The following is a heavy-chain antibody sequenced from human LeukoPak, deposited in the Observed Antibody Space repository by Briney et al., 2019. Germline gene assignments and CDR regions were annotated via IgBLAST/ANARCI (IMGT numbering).Heavy chain of an antibody. CDR1: GFTFSDYY. Sequence: GGSLRLSCAASGFTFSDYYMSWIRQAPGKGLEWVSYISSSGSTIYYADSVKGRFTISRDNAKNSLYLQMNSLRAEDTAVYYCARDLRAYYYDSSGPEWGQGTLVTVSS. J-gene: IGHJ4*02. CDR3: ARDLRAYYYDSSGPE. CDR2: ISSSGSTI. V-gene: IGHV3-11*04. D-gene: IGHD3-22*01.